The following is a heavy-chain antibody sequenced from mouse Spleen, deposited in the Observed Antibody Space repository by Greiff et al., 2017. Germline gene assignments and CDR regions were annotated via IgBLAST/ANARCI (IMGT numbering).Heavy chain of an antibody. V-gene: IGHV7-3*01. CDR2: IRNKANGYTT. J-gene: IGHJ3*01. CDR1: GFTFTDYY. Sequence: EVKVVESGGGLVQPGGSLSLSCAASGFTFTDYYMSWVRQPPGKGLEWLGFIRNKANGYTTEYSVSVKGRFTIYRENSQSILYLQLTALRAEGRATYCCYCYSYDRFFAYWGQRTLVPVSA. D-gene: IGHD2-12*01. CDR3: YCYSYDRFFAY.